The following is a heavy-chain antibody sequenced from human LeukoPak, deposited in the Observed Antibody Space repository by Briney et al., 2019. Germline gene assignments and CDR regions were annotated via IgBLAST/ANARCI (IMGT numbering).Heavy chain of an antibody. CDR1: GFTFSSYA. CDR3: AKALGSGWSYYFDY. J-gene: IGHJ4*02. V-gene: IGHV3-23*01. D-gene: IGHD6-19*01. CDR2: TSGSGGST. Sequence: GGSLRLSCAASGFTFSSYAMSWVHQAPGKGLEWVSATSGSGGSTYYADSVKGRFTISRDNSKNTLYLQMNSLRAEDTAVYYCAKALGSGWSYYFDYWGQGTLVTVSS.